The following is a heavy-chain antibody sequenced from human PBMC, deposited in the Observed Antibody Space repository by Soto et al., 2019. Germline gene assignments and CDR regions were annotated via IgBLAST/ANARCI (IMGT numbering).Heavy chain of an antibody. CDR2: IRSKANSYAT. CDR1: GFTFSGSA. Sequence: GGSLRLSCAASGFTFSGSAMHWVRQASGKGLEWVGRIRSKANSYATAYAASVKGRFTISRDDSKNTAYLQMNSLKTEDTAVYYCTRLHRRFGELLSYYWFDPWGQGTLVTVSS. J-gene: IGHJ5*02. CDR3: TRLHRRFGELLSYYWFDP. V-gene: IGHV3-73*01. D-gene: IGHD3-10*01.